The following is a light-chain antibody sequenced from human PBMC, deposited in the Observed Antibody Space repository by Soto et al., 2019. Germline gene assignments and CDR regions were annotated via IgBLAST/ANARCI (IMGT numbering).Light chain of an antibody. J-gene: IGKJ4*01. Sequence: DIVMTQPPEYLAGSLGERATLNCKSSQSVLYTPNAKNYLAWYQQKPGQPPRLLIYWASYREPGVPDRFSGSGSGTDFTLTISSLQAEDVAVYYCQPYHSTRLTFGGGTKVDIK. CDR2: WAS. V-gene: IGKV4-1*01. CDR1: QSVLYTPNAKNY. CDR3: QPYHSTRLT.